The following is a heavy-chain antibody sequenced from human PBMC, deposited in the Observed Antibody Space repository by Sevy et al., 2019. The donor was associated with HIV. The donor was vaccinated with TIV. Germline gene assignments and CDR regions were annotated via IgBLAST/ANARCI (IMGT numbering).Heavy chain of an antibody. CDR1: GFTFSSYA. D-gene: IGHD4-17*01. V-gene: IGHV3-23*01. CDR2: ISGSGGRT. J-gene: IGHJ4*02. Sequence: GGSLRLSCAASGFTFSSYAMSWVRQAPGKGLEWVSSISGSGGRTYYADSAKGRFTISRDNSKNTRYLQMNSLRAEDTAVYYCAKDGATGLTTVTTEGYYFDYWGQGTLFTVSS. CDR3: AKDGATGLTTVTTEGYYFDY.